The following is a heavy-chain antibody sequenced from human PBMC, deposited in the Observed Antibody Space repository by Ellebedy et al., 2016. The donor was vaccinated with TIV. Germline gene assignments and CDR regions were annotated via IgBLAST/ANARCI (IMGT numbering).Heavy chain of an antibody. CDR3: ARDPTARSTVTGLGDY. D-gene: IGHD4-17*01. CDR2: IWYDGSNK. CDR1: GFTYSSYG. Sequence: GGSLRLSCAASGFTYSSYGMHWVRQAPGKGLEWVAVIWYDGSNKYYADSVKGRFTISRDNSKNTLYLQMNSLRAEDTAVYYCARDPTARSTVTGLGDYWGQGTLVTISS. J-gene: IGHJ4*02. V-gene: IGHV3-33*01.